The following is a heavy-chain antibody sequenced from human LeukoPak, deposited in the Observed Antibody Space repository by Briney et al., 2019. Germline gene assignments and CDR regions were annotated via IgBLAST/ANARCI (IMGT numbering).Heavy chain of an antibody. CDR3: AKDWGGSESFDH. Sequence: PGGSLRLSCAASGFTFNNYGMHWVRQAPDKGLEWVAIISYDGTNKYYADSVKGRFTISRDNSKNTLYLQMNSLRVEDTAVYYCAKDWGGSESFDHWGQGTLVTVSS. CDR2: ISYDGTNK. D-gene: IGHD3-10*01. CDR1: GFTFNNYG. J-gene: IGHJ4*02. V-gene: IGHV3-30*18.